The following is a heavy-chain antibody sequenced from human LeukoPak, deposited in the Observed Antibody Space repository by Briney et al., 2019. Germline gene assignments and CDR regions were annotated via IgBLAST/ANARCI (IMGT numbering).Heavy chain of an antibody. CDR3: AKGDLYDFWSGYWYYFDY. CDR1: GFTFDDYA. Sequence: GGSLRLSCAASGFTFDDYAMHWVRQAPGKGLEWVSGISWNSGSIGYADSVKGRFTISRDNAKNSLYLQMNSLRAEDTALYYCAKGDLYDFWSGYWYYFDYWGQGTLVTVSS. J-gene: IGHJ4*02. D-gene: IGHD3-3*01. CDR2: ISWNSGSI. V-gene: IGHV3-9*01.